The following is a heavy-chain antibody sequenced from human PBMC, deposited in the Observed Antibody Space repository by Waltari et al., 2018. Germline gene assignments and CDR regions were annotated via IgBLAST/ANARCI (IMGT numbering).Heavy chain of an antibody. CDR3: ARRAYNWNYNWFDP. Sequence: QLQLQESGPGLVKPSETLSLTCTVSGGSISSSSYSWGWIRQPPGKGLEWIGSIYYSGSTYYNPSLKSRVTISVDTSKNQFSLKLSSVTAADTAVYYCARRAYNWNYNWFDPWGQGTLVTVSS. D-gene: IGHD1-7*01. CDR1: GGSISSSSYS. J-gene: IGHJ5*02. CDR2: IYYSGST. V-gene: IGHV4-39*01.